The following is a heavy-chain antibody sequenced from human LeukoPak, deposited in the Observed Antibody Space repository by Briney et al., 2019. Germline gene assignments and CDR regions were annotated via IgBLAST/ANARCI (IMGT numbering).Heavy chain of an antibody. CDR1: GSPFTGYY. D-gene: IGHD3-22*01. V-gene: IGHV1-2*06. CDR2: IIPNSGGT. J-gene: IGHJ4*02. Sequence: KISCKASGSPFTGYYMHWVRQAPGQGLEWMGRIIPNSGGTNSGQKFQGRLTMTRDTSSSTAYMELSRLSSDDTAVYYCARGDYDTSGYKFDYWGQGTLVTVSS. CDR3: ARGDYDTSGYKFDY.